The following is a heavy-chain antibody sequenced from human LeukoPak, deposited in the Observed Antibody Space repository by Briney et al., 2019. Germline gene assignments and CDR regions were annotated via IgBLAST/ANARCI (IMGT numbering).Heavy chain of an antibody. V-gene: IGHV1-18*01. J-gene: IGHJ4*02. CDR3: ARVARTAVGIRYYFDE. CDR2: ISTYNGNS. Sequence: ASVRLSFEASGYNFINYGISWVRQAPGQGLDWMGWISTYNGNSIYTQKFQGRVTMTTDTSTSTGYMDLRSLTSDDTAVYYCARVARTAVGIRYYFDEWGQGTLVRVSS. D-gene: IGHD1-14*01. CDR1: GYNFINYG.